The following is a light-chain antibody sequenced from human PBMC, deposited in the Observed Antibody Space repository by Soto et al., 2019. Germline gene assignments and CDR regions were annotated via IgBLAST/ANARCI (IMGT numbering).Light chain of an antibody. CDR2: GAS. CDR1: QSVSIS. J-gene: IGKJ1*01. V-gene: IGKV3-15*01. CDR3: QQYDNWPRT. Sequence: EIVMTQSPATLSVSPGERSTLSCRASQSVSISLAWYQQKPGQAPRLLIYGASSRATGFPARFSGSGSGTEFTLTISSLQSEDFAVYYCQQYDNWPRTFGKGTKVEIK.